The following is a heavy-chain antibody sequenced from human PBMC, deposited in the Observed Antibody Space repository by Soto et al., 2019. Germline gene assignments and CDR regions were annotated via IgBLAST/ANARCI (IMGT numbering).Heavy chain of an antibody. V-gene: IGHV3-30-3*01. Sequence: GGSLRLSCAASGFTFSSYAMHWVRQAPGKGLEWVAVISYDGSNKYYADSVKGRFTISRDNSKNTLYLQMNSLRAEDTAVYYCARDSSSWVVSNYYYGMDVWGQGTTVTVS. CDR3: ARDSSSWVVSNYYYGMDV. J-gene: IGHJ6*02. D-gene: IGHD6-6*01. CDR1: GFTFSSYA. CDR2: ISYDGSNK.